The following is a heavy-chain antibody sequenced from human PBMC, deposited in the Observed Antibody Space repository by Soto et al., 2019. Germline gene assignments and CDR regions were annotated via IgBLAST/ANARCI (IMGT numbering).Heavy chain of an antibody. V-gene: IGHV3-30*18. CDR3: AKDTEAGSFDY. CDR2: ISYGGSNK. Sequence: QVQLVESGGGVVQPGRSLRLSCAASGFTFSSYGMHWVRQAPGKGLEWVAVISYGGSNKYYADSVKGRFTISRDNSKNTLYLQMNSLRAEDTAVYYCAKDTEAGSFDYWGQGTLVTVSS. D-gene: IGHD6-19*01. J-gene: IGHJ4*02. CDR1: GFTFSSYG.